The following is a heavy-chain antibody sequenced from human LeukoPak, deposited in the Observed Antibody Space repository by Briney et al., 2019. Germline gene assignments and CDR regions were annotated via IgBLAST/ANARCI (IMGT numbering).Heavy chain of an antibody. Sequence: GGSLRLSCAASGFTFSSYAMSWVRQAPGKGLEWVSAISGSGGSTYYADSVKGRFTISRDNSKNTLYLQMNSLRAEDTAVYYCAKADHQPGITHPAAFDIWGQGTTVTVSS. V-gene: IGHV3-23*01. CDR2: ISGSGGST. J-gene: IGHJ3*02. CDR1: GFTFSSYA. D-gene: IGHD7-27*01. CDR3: AKADHQPGITHPAAFDI.